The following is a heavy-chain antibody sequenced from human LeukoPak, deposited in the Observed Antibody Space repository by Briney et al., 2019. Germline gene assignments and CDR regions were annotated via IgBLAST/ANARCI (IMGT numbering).Heavy chain of an antibody. J-gene: IGHJ4*02. CDR3: ARGYPLIGYCSSTSCADFDY. CDR1: GYTFTGYY. CDR2: VNPNSGGT. Sequence: ASMKVSCKASGYTFTGYYIHWLRQAPGQGLEWMGWVNPNSGGTNYAQKFQGRVTMTRDTSISTAYMELSRLRSDDTAVYYCARGYPLIGYCSSTSCADFDYWGQGTLVTVSS. V-gene: IGHV1-2*02. D-gene: IGHD2-2*01.